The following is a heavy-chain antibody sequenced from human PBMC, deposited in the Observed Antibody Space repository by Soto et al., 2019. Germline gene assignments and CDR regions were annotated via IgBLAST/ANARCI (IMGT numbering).Heavy chain of an antibody. V-gene: IGHV1-69*06. Sequence: QVQLVQSGAEVKKHGSPVKVSCKASGGTFSNYGISWVRQAPGEGLEWLGGIIPIFGTRNYAQKFQGRVTITADKSTGTAYMDLSNLRSEDTAVYYCARGSAYDNGGAFDIWGQGTMVTVSS. CDR1: GGTFSNYG. D-gene: IGHD3-16*01. CDR3: ARGSAYDNGGAFDI. CDR2: IIPIFGTR. J-gene: IGHJ3*02.